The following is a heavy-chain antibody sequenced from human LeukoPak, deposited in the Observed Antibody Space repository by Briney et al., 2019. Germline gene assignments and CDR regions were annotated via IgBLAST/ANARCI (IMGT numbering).Heavy chain of an antibody. V-gene: IGHV3-66*01. CDR3: ASLRPYSSSWYG. J-gene: IGHJ3*01. CDR1: GFTVSSNY. D-gene: IGHD6-13*01. CDR2: IYSGGGT. Sequence: GGSLRLSCAAAGFTVSSNYMSWVRQAPGKGLEWVSVIYSGGGTYYADSLTGSFTISRDNSKNTLYLQMNSLRAEDTALYYCASLRPYSSSWYGWGQGTMVTVSS.